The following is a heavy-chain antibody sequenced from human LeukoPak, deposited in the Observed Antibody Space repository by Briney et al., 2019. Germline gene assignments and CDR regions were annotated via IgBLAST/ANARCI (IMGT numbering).Heavy chain of an antibody. D-gene: IGHD6-19*01. CDR1: GGSISSSSYY. CDR3: ARTPGYSSGRSTPMGAFDI. J-gene: IGHJ3*02. CDR2: IYYSGST. Sequence: SETLSLTCTVSGGSISSSSYYWGWIRQPPGKGLEWIGSIYYSGSTYYNPSLKSRVTISVDTSKNQFSLKLSSVTAADTAVYYCARTPGYSSGRSTPMGAFDIWGQGTMVTVSS. V-gene: IGHV4-39*07.